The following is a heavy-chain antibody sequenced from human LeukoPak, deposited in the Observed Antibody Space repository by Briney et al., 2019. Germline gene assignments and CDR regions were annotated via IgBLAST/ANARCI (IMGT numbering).Heavy chain of an antibody. Sequence: ASVKVSCKASGNTFIGYWIHWVRQAPGQGLEWMGAINPRGDATIGAQKFQGRVTTTRDTSTSTVYIELSSLRSGDTAVYYCAREGQQLKHFDYWGQGTLVTVSS. CDR3: AREGQQLKHFDY. J-gene: IGHJ4*02. V-gene: IGHV1-46*01. CDR1: GNTFIGYW. CDR2: INPRGDAT. D-gene: IGHD1-1*01.